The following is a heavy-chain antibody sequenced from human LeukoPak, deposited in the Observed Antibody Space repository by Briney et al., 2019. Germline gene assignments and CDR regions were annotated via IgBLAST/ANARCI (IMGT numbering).Heavy chain of an antibody. V-gene: IGHV3-9*01. CDR3: AKRARCGGDCYYFDY. CDR2: ISWNSGSI. D-gene: IGHD2-21*02. Sequence: GRSLRLSCAASGFTFDDYAMHWVRQAPGKGLEWVSGISWNSGSIGYADSVKGQFTISRDNAKNSLYLQMNSLRAEDTALYYCAKRARCGGDCYYFDYWGQGTLVTVSS. J-gene: IGHJ4*02. CDR1: GFTFDDYA.